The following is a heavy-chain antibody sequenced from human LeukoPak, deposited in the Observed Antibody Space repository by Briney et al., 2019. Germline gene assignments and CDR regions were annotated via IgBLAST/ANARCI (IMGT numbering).Heavy chain of an antibody. D-gene: IGHD5-12*01. CDR1: GFTFSSYG. Sequence: PGGSLRLSCAASGFTFSSYGMHWVRQAPGKGLEWVAVIWYDGSNKYYADSVKGRFTISRDNSKNTLYLQMNSLRAEDTAVYYCAKSRALVAEPHPIYYWGQGTLVTVSS. J-gene: IGHJ4*02. V-gene: IGHV3-30*02. CDR3: AKSRALVAEPHPIYY. CDR2: IWYDGSNK.